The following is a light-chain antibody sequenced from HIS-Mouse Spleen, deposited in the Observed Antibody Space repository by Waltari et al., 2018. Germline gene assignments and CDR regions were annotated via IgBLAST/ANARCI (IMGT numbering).Light chain of an antibody. V-gene: IGLV2-8*01. CDR3: SSYAGSNNLGV. CDR2: EVS. Sequence: QSALIQPPSASGSPGQSVTISCTGTSSDVGGYHYVPWYQQHPGKAPKLMIYEVSKRPSGVPDRFSGSKSGNTASLTVSGLQAEDEADYYCSSYAGSNNLGVFGGGTKLTVL. CDR1: SSDVGGYHY. J-gene: IGLJ2*01.